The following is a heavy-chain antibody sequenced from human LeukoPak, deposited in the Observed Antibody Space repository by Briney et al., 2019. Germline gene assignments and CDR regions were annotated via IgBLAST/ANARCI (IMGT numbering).Heavy chain of an antibody. J-gene: IGHJ5*02. CDR3: AGELGSTPNWFDP. CDR2: IYYSGST. D-gene: IGHD2-2*01. CDR1: GGSISSGGYY. Sequence: PSETLSLTCTVSGGSISSGGYYWSWIRQHPGKGLEWIGYIYYSGSTYYNPSLKSRVTISVDTSKNQFSLKLSSVTATDTAVYYCAGELGSTPNWFDPWGQGTLVTVSS. V-gene: IGHV4-31*03.